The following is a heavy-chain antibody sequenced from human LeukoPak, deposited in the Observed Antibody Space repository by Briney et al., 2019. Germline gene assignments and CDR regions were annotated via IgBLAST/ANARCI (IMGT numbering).Heavy chain of an antibody. V-gene: IGHV3-23*01. CDR1: GFTFSNYA. J-gene: IGHJ4*02. CDR2: ISGSGGST. Sequence: GGSLRLSCAASGFTFSNYAMSWVRQAPGKGLEWVSTISGSGGSTYYADSVKGRFTISRDNSKNTVYLQMSSLRAEDTAVYYCAKKADIVGAIFYFDYWGQGTLVTVST. CDR3: AKKADIVGAIFYFDY. D-gene: IGHD1-26*01.